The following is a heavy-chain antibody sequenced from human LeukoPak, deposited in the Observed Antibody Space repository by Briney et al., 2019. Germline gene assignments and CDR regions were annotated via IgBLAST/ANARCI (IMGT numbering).Heavy chain of an antibody. CDR2: IIPIFGTA. CDR3: ARGVIVAIHNWFDP. J-gene: IGHJ5*02. D-gene: IGHD2-15*01. Sequence: GASVKVSCKASGGTFSSYAISWVRQAPGQGLEWMGGIIPIFGTANYAQKFQGRVTITADESTSTAYMELSSLRSEDTAVYYCARGVIVAIHNWFDPWGQGTLVTVSS. CDR1: GGTFSSYA. V-gene: IGHV1-69*01.